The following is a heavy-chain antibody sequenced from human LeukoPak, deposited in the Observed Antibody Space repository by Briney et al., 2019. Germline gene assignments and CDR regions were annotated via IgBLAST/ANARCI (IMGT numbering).Heavy chain of an antibody. CDR3: AKDTVKVTTIRRVPHYMDV. J-gene: IGHJ6*03. Sequence: GGSLRLSCAASGFSFSTYSMNWVRQAPGKGLEWVSYISSSSSTIYYADSVKGRFTISRDNAKNSLYLQMNSLRAEDTAVYYCAKDTVKVTTIRRVPHYMDVWGKGTTVTISS. CDR2: ISSSSSTI. D-gene: IGHD5-12*01. CDR1: GFSFSTYS. V-gene: IGHV3-48*01.